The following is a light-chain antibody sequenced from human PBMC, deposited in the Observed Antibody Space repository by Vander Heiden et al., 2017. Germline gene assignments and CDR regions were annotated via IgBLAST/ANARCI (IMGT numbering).Light chain of an antibody. CDR3: SSHAGSSAV. CDR1: SSDVGAYNY. Sequence: QSALTQPPSASGSPGQSVTISCTGTSSDVGAYNYVSWSQQHPGKAPTLIIYDVTKRPSGVPDRFSGSKSGNTAFLTGSGLQAEDEADYYCSSHAGSSAVFGGGTTVTVL. CDR2: DVT. V-gene: IGLV2-8*01. J-gene: IGLJ3*02.